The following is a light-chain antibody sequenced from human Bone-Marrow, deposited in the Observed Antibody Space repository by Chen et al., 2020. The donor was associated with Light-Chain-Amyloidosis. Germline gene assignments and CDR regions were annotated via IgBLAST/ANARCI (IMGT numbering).Light chain of an antibody. CDR3: SSYTSTYTVL. Sequence: QSALTQPASVSETPGQSLTISCTGTTSDVGAYDYVSWYQQHPGQAPNLIIHDVSNRSSGVSDRFSGSKSDNTASLTISGLQAEDEADYYCSSYTSTYTVLFGGGTKLTVL. J-gene: IGLJ2*01. CDR1: TSDVGAYDY. CDR2: DVS. V-gene: IGLV2-14*03.